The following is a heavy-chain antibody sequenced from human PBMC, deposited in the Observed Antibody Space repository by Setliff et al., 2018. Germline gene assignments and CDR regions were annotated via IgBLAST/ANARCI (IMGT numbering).Heavy chain of an antibody. CDR3: ATPGRRFGESIDY. V-gene: IGHV4-39*07. J-gene: IGHJ4*02. Sequence: SETLSLTCTVSGGSISSSSYYWGWIRQPPGKGLEWIGGIYYSGSTYYNPSLKSRVTISVDTSKNQFSLKLSSVTAADTAVYYCATPGRRFGESIDYWGQGTLVTVSS. D-gene: IGHD3-10*01. CDR1: GGSISSSSYY. CDR2: IYYSGST.